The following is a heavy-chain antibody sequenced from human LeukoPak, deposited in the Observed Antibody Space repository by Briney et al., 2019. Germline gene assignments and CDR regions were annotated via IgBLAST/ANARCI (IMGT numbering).Heavy chain of an antibody. J-gene: IGHJ4*02. D-gene: IGHD6-19*01. CDR3: ATQHYTNGWYYFDY. CDR2: ISSSGSTI. Sequence: GGSLRLSCAASGFTFSRYEMNWVRQAPGKGLEWVSYISSSGSTIYYADSVKGRFTISRDNAKNLLYLQMNSLSAEDTAVYYCATQHYTNGWYYFDYWGQGTLVTVSS. V-gene: IGHV3-48*03. CDR1: GFTFSRYE.